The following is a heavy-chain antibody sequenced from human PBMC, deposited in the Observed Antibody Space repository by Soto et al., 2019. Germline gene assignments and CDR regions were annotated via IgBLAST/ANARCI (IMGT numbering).Heavy chain of an antibody. V-gene: IGHV3-33*01. CDR3: ARDGIGGTVFRGYLDY. CDR2: IRFDGSNE. J-gene: IGHJ4*02. D-gene: IGHD1-7*01. CDR1: GGIFHGYG. Sequence: PGGSLRLSCAVPGGIFHGYGMHWVRQAPGKGLEWVAIIRFDGSNEEYADSAKGRFTISRDNSKNTLYLQMNTLGAEDTAVYYCARDGIGGTVFRGYLDYWGRGTVVTVSS.